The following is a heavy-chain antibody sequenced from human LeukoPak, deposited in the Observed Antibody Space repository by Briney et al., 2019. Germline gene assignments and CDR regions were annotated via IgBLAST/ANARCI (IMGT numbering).Heavy chain of an antibody. J-gene: IGHJ4*02. V-gene: IGHV3-21*01. CDR1: GFTFSSYS. Sequence: GGSLRLSCAASGFTFSSYSTNWVRQAPGKGLEWVSSISSSSSYIYYADSVKGRFTISRDNAKNSLYLQMNSLRAEDTAVYYCARESGIAVAKGWGQGTLVTVSS. CDR3: ARESGIAVAKG. D-gene: IGHD6-19*01. CDR2: ISSSSSYI.